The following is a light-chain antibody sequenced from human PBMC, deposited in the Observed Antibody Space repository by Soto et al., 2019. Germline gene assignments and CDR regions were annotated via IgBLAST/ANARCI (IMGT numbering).Light chain of an antibody. V-gene: IGKV3-20*01. CDR2: GAS. Sequence: EIVLTQSPGTLSLSPGERATLSCRASQSVSSSYLAWYQQKPGQAPRLLIYGASSRATGIPDRFSGSGSGTDFTLTISRLEPEDFAVYYCQQYGSSPNFFGQGTRLEIK. CDR1: QSVSSSY. J-gene: IGKJ5*01. CDR3: QQYGSSPNF.